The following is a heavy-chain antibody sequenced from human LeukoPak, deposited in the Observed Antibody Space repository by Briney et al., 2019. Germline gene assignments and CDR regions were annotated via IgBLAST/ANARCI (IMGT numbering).Heavy chain of an antibody. V-gene: IGHV3-30*02. CDR1: GFTFDNYG. CDR2: VRYDETNK. CDR3: GKGYCSSTSCPLDY. Sequence: GGSLRLSCAASGFTFDNYGMHWVRQAPGKGLEWVAFVRYDETNKYYADSVKGRFTISRDNSKDTLYLQMNSLRVEDTAVYYCGKGYCSSTSCPLDYWGQGTLVTVSS. J-gene: IGHJ4*02. D-gene: IGHD2-2*01.